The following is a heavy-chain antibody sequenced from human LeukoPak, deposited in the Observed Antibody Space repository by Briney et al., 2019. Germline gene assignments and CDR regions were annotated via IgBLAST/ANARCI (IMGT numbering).Heavy chain of an antibody. CDR3: AKGPQETASTAAFDS. CDR2: VYGIGGA. Sequence: PSETLSLTCTVSGGSFSNHYWSWIRQPAGKGLEYIGRVYGIGGADYNPSLRSRVTMSVDTSKNQFSLKVNSVTAADTAVYYCAKGPQETASTAAFDSWGQGILVTVSS. CDR1: GGSFSNHY. J-gene: IGHJ4*02. V-gene: IGHV4-4*07. D-gene: IGHD4-4*01.